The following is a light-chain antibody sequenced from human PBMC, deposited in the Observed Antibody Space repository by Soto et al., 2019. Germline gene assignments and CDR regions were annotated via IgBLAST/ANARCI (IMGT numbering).Light chain of an antibody. Sequence: VLTQSPATLSLSPGERATLSCRASPSLSNNYLAWYQTKPGQSPRLLIYGASTRATGIPDMFSGSGSGTDFTVNISRLEPEDFAVYYCQNYGGSLPWTFGPGTKVEI. CDR2: GAS. CDR1: PSLSNNY. V-gene: IGKV3-20*01. CDR3: QNYGGSLPWT. J-gene: IGKJ1*01.